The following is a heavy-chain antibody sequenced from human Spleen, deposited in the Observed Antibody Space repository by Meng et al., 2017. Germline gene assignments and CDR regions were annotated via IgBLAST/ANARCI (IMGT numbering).Heavy chain of an antibody. D-gene: IGHD3-22*01. CDR1: GASISSDNW. V-gene: IGHV4-4*02. CDR2: IYHSGST. Sequence: SETLSLTCAVSGASISSDNWWSWVRQPPGKGLEWIGEIYHSGSTNYKPSLKSRVTISVDTSKNEFSLKLNSVTAADTAVYYCARGITDYYDSSTYYRYYFDYWGQGTLVTVSS. CDR3: ARGITDYYDSSTYYRYYFDY. J-gene: IGHJ4*02.